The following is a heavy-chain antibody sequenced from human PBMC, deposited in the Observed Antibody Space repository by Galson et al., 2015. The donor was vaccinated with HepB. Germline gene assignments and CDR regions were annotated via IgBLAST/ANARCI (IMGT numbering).Heavy chain of an antibody. V-gene: IGHV3-30*02. D-gene: IGHD2-2*01. CDR3: AKSGVPAVGWPHYFDY. CDR2: IRYDGSNK. Sequence: SLRLSCAASGFTFSSYGMHWVRQAPGKGLEWVAFIRYDGSNKYYADSVKGRFTISRDNSKNTLYLQMNSLRAEDTAVYYCAKSGVPAVGWPHYFDYWGQGTLVTVSS. J-gene: IGHJ4*02. CDR1: GFTFSSYG.